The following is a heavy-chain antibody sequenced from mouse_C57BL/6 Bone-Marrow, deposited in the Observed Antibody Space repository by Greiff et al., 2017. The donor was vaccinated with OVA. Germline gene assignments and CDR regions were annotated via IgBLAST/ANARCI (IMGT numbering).Heavy chain of an antibody. CDR3: ARRKVVATGYFDV. D-gene: IGHD1-1*01. J-gene: IGHJ1*03. CDR1: GYTFTSYW. Sequence: VQLQQSGAELAKPGASVKLSCKASGYTFTSYWLHWVKQRPGQGLEWIGYINPSSGYTKYNQKFKDKATLTADKSSSTAYMQLSSLTYEDSAVYYCARRKVVATGYFDVWGTGTTVTVSS. V-gene: IGHV1-7*01. CDR2: INPSSGYT.